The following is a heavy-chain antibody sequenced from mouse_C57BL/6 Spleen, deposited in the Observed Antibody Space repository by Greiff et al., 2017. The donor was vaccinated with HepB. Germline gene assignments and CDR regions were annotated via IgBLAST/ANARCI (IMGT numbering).Heavy chain of an antibody. Sequence: DVHLVESGAELVRPGASVKLSCTASGFNIKDDYMHWVKQRPEQGLEWIGWIDPENGDTEYASKFQGKATITADTSSNTAYLQLSSLTSEDTAVYYCSRGLLDYWGQGTTLTVSS. J-gene: IGHJ2*01. CDR2: IDPENGDT. V-gene: IGHV14-4*01. CDR3: SRGLLDY. D-gene: IGHD2-3*01. CDR1: GFNIKDDY.